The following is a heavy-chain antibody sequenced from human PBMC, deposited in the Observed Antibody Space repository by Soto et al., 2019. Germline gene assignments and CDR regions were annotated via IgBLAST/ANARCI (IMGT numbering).Heavy chain of an antibody. Sequence: LGESLKISCKGSGYSFTSYWISWVRQMPGKGLEWMGRIDPSDSYTNYSPSFQGHVTISADKSISTAYLQWSSLKASDTAMYYCAMGATGGDYYYGMDVWGQGTTVTVSS. J-gene: IGHJ6*02. CDR2: IDPSDSYT. CDR3: AMGATGGDYYYGMDV. V-gene: IGHV5-10-1*01. D-gene: IGHD1-26*01. CDR1: GYSFTSYW.